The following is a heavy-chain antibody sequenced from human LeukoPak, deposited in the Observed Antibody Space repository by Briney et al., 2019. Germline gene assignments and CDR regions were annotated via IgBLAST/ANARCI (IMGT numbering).Heavy chain of an antibody. J-gene: IGHJ5*02. CDR2: INHSGST. CDR3: ARGLWDEGP. V-gene: IGHV4-34*01. CDR1: GGSFSGHY. D-gene: IGHD1-26*01. Sequence: SETLSLTCAVYGGSFSGHYWSWIRQPPGKGLEWIGEINHSGSTNYNPSLESRVTISVDTSKNQFSLKLSSVTAADTAVYYCARGLWDEGPWGQGTLVTVSS.